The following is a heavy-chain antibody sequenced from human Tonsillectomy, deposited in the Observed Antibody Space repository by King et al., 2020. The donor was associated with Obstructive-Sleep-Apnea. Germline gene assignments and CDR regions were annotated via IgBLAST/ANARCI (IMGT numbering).Heavy chain of an antibody. CDR3: ARGGSGSYWGRFDY. D-gene: IGHD3-10*01. Sequence: QLQESGPGLVSPSETLSLTCSVSGGSISSSSDYWGWIRQPPGKGLEWIGSVYYSGSTYYSPSLKIRVTISVDTSKNQFSLNLSSVTAADTAFYYCARGGSGSYWGRFDYWGQGTLVTVSS. J-gene: IGHJ4*02. V-gene: IGHV4-39*07. CDR1: GGSISSSSDY. CDR2: VYYSGST.